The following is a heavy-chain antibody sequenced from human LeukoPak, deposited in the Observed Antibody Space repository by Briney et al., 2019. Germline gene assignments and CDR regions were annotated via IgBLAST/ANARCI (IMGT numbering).Heavy chain of an antibody. V-gene: IGHV4-34*01. J-gene: IGHJ4*02. D-gene: IGHD2-8*01. CDR2: INHSGST. CDR1: GGSFSGYY. Sequence: PSETLSLTCAVYGGSFSGYYWSWIRQPPGKGLEWIGEINHSGSTNYNPSLKSRVTISVDTSKNQFSLKLSSVTAADTAVYYCASGLYLFTDWGQGTLVTVSS. CDR3: ASGLYLFTD.